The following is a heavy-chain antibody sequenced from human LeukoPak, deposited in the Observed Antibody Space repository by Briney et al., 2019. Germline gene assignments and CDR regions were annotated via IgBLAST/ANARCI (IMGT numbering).Heavy chain of an antibody. CDR3: VITMVRDGLFDY. J-gene: IGHJ4*02. CDR2: INPNSGGT. V-gene: IGHV1-2*04. Sequence: ASVKVSCKASGFTFTGYYMHWVRQAPGQGLEWMGWINPNSGGTNYAQKFQGWVTMTRDTSISTAYMELSRLRSDDTAVYYCVITMVRDGLFDYWGQGTLVTASS. CDR1: GFTFTGYY. D-gene: IGHD3-10*01.